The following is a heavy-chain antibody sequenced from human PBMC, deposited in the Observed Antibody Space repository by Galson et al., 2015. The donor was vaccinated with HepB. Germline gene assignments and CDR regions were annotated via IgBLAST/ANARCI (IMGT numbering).Heavy chain of an antibody. Sequence: ETLSLTCAVYGGSFSGYYWSWIRQPPGKGLEWIGEINHSGSTNYNPSLKSRVTISVDTSKNQFSLKLSSVTAADTAVYYCARGLSRIRRVTTTIKDNWFDPWGQGTLVTVSS. V-gene: IGHV4-34*01. D-gene: IGHD4-17*01. J-gene: IGHJ5*02. CDR3: ARGLSRIRRVTTTIKDNWFDP. CDR1: GGSFSGYY. CDR2: INHSGST.